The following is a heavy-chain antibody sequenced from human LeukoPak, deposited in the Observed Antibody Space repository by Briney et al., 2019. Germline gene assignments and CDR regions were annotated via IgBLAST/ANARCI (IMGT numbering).Heavy chain of an antibody. V-gene: IGHV4-39*07. Sequence: SETLSLTCTVSGGSISSGNYYWSWIRQPAGKGLEWIGSVHYSGSTYYNPSLKSRVTISVDTSKNQFSLKLSSVTAADTAVYYCARDGRSDYYYDSSGNFDYWGQGTLVTVSS. CDR2: VHYSGST. CDR3: ARDGRSDYYYDSSGNFDY. CDR1: GGSISSGNYY. J-gene: IGHJ4*02. D-gene: IGHD3-22*01.